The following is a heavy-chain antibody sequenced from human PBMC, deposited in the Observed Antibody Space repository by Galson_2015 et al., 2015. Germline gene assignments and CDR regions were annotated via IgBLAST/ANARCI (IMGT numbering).Heavy chain of an antibody. CDR2: IYWDNDK. Sequence: PALVTPTQTLTLTCTFSGFSLTTRGVGVGWIRQPPGKALECLALIYWDNDKRYNPSLKSRLTITKDTSGNQVVLTMTNMDPVDTATYYCAHRLGHSSNWDVGYFNYWGQGALVTVSS. J-gene: IGHJ4*02. CDR1: GFSLTTRGVG. V-gene: IGHV2-5*02. CDR3: AHRLGHSSNWDVGYFNY. D-gene: IGHD1-20*01.